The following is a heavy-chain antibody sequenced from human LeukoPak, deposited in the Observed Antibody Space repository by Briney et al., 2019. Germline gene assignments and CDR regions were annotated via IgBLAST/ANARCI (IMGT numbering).Heavy chain of an antibody. CDR1: GFTFSDYY. V-gene: IGHV3-11*04. D-gene: IGHD4-17*01. Sequence: GGSLILSCAASGFTFSDYYMSWIRQAPGKGLEWVSYISSSGNTIYYADSVKGRFTISRDNAKNSLFLQMNSLRADDTALYYCARDHDYGDYDYWGQGTLVTVSS. J-gene: IGHJ4*02. CDR2: ISSSGNTI. CDR3: ARDHDYGDYDY.